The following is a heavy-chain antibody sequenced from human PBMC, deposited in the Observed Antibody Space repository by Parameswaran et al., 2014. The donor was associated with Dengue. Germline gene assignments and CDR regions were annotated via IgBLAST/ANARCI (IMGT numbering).Heavy chain of an antibody. V-gene: IGHV1-2*02. CDR3: VRDDYYHLYGMDL. Sequence: WVRQAPGQGLEWMGWISPNRGGTNYAQKFQGRVTMTRDTSISTAYMELSRLRSDDTALYYCVRDDYYHLYGMDLWGQGTSVTVSS. J-gene: IGHJ6*02. CDR2: ISPNRGGT.